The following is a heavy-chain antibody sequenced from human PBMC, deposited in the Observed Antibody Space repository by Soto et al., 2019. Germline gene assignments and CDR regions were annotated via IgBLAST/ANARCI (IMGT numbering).Heavy chain of an antibody. J-gene: IGHJ4*01. CDR3: ARGGELRPNGHVPLAF. CDR1: GASITSGSYS. Sequence: QLQLQESGSGLVNPSQTLSLTCTVSGASITSGSYSGSWIRQAPGKGLEGIGNIHVTGYTAFSPSLKRGDTMSVDASKNQFSLNVNSVTAADTAVYFCARGGELRPNGHVPLAFWGNGTLVTVSS. V-gene: IGHV4-30-2*01. D-gene: IGHD3-16*01. CDR2: IHVTGYT.